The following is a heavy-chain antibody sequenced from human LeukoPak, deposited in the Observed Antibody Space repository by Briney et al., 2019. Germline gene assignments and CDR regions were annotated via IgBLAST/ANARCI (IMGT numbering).Heavy chain of an antibody. V-gene: IGHV3-21*01. CDR3: ARDLGNDCSSTSCAG. Sequence: GGSLRLSCAASGFTFSSYSMNWVRQAPGKGLEWVSSISSSSSYIYYADSVKGRFTISRDNAKNSLYLQMNSLRAEDTAVYYCARDLGNDCSSTSCAGWGQGTLVTVSS. J-gene: IGHJ4*02. CDR2: ISSSSSYI. CDR1: GFTFSSYS. D-gene: IGHD2-2*01.